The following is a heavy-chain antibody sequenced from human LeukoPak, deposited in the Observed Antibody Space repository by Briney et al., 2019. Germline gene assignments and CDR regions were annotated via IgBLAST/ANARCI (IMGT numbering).Heavy chain of an antibody. J-gene: IGHJ4*02. CDR1: GYTFTGYY. Sequence: ASVKVSCKASGYTFTGYYIHWVRQAPGQGLEWMGWIDPSTGGTNYAQNLQGRVTMTRDTSTTTVYMELSSLKSDDTAVYHCARGNNYGSGSLFYGWGQGTLVTVSS. D-gene: IGHD3-10*01. V-gene: IGHV1-2*02. CDR2: IDPSTGGT. CDR3: ARGNNYGSGSLFYG.